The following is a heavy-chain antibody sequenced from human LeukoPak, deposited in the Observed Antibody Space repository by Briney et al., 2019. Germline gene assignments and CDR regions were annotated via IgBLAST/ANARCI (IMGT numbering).Heavy chain of an antibody. CDR2: TYYRSKWYN. J-gene: IGHJ3*02. CDR1: GDSDSSNSAA. V-gene: IGHV6-1*01. Sequence: SQTLSLTCAISGDSDSSNSAAWNWIRQSPSRGLEWLGRTYYRSKWYNDYAVSVKSRITINPDTSKNQFSLQLNSVTPEDTAVYYCARGAWSSSWSGDDAFDIWGQGTMVTVSS. CDR3: ARGAWSSSWSGDDAFDI. D-gene: IGHD6-13*01.